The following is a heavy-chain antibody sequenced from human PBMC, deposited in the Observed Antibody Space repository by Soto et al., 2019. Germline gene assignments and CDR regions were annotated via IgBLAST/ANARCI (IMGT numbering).Heavy chain of an antibody. V-gene: IGHV1-69*01. CDR2: IIPIFGTA. CDR3: ARYSRHYYYYYGMDV. D-gene: IGHD6-13*01. CDR1: GGTFSRHA. Sequence: QVQLVQSGAEVRKPGSSVKVSCKASGGTFSRHAISWVRQAPGQGLEWMGGIIPIFGTANHAQKFQGRVTIIADESTSTVYMELSSLRSEDTAVYYCARYSRHYYYYYGMDVWGQGTTVTVSS. J-gene: IGHJ6*02.